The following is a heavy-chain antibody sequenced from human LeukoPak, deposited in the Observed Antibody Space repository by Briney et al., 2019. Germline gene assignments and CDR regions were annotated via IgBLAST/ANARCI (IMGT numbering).Heavy chain of an antibody. CDR3: ARDRWVTTVNFDY. J-gene: IGHJ4*02. D-gene: IGHD4-17*01. Sequence: VSVKVSCKASGYTFTDYAIHWVRQAPGQRLEWMGWINAGNGDTKYSQKFQGRVTITRDTSASTAYMEVSSLRSEDTAVYYCARDRWVTTVNFDYWGQGTLVTVSS. CDR1: GYTFTDYA. CDR2: INAGNGDT. V-gene: IGHV1-3*01.